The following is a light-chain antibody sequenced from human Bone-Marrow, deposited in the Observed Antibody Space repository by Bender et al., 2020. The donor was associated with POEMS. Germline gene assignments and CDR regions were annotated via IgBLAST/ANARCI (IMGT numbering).Light chain of an antibody. CDR1: TSDIGAYNF. V-gene: IGLV2-14*03. CDR3: SSYTGTSTLL. CDR2: DVT. J-gene: IGLJ3*02. Sequence: QSALTQPASVSGSPGQSITISCTGTTSDIGAYNFVSWYQQHPGNAPKLMIYDVTDRPSGVSNRFSGSKSGNTASLTISGLQAEDGADYCCSSYTGTSTLLFGGGTKLTVL.